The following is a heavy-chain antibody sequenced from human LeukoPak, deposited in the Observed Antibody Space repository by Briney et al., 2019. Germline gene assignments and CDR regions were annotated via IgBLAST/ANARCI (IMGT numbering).Heavy chain of an antibody. V-gene: IGHV1-69*05. D-gene: IGHD1-26*01. CDR1: GGTFSSYA. J-gene: IGHJ4*02. CDR2: IIPIFGTA. Sequence: ASVKVSCKASGGTFSSYAINWVRQAPGQGLERMGGIIPIFGTANYAQKFQGRVTITTDESTSTAYMELSSLRSEDTAVYYCARATTLLPSKFYYFDYWGQGTLVTVSS. CDR3: ARATTLLPSKFYYFDY.